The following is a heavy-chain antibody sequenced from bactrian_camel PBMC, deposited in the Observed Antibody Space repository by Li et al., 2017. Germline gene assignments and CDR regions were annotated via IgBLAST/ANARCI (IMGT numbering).Heavy chain of an antibody. CDR1: GFTFSDNW. D-gene: IGHD4*01. J-gene: IGHJ4*01. V-gene: IGHV3S6*01. CDR2: LASDGSNT. Sequence: HVQLVESGGGLELPGGSLRLSCAASGFTFSDNWMMRVRLAPGKGLEWVSSLASDGSNTYYADSVKGRFTISSDNAKNTVYLQMNSLKSEDTALYYCVRGDNVATLTLGQGTQVTVS.